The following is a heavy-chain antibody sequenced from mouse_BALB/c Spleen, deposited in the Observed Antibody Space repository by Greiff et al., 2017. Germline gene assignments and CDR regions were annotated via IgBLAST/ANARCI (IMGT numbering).Heavy chain of an antibody. D-gene: IGHD1-1*01. CDR2: IWAGGST. CDR3: ARDKSITTVVFDY. CDR1: GFSLTSYG. Sequence: VQLQQSGPGLVAPSQSLSITCTVSGFSLTSYGVHWVRQPPGKGLEWLGVIWAGGSTNYNSALMSRLSISKDNSKSQVFLKMNSLQTDDTAMYDCARDKSITTVVFDYWGQGTTLTVSS. V-gene: IGHV2-9*02. J-gene: IGHJ2*01.